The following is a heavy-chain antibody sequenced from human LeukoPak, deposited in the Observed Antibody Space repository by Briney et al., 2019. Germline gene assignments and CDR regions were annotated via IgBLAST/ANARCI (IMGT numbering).Heavy chain of an antibody. CDR2: IIPIFGTA. V-gene: IGHV1-69*13. D-gene: IGHD3-10*01. J-gene: IGHJ4*02. CDR1: GGTFSRYA. Sequence: SVKVSCKASGGTFSRYAISWVRQAPGQGLEWMGGIIPIFGTANYAQKFQGRVTITADESTSTAYMELSSLRSEDTAVYYCARDDYYYGSGSYNYWGQGTLVTVSS. CDR3: ARDDYYYGSGSYNY.